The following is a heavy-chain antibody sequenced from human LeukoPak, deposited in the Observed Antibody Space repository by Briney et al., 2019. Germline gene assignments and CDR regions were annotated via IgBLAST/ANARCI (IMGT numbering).Heavy chain of an antibody. CDR2: IYHSGST. CDR1: GGSISSGGYY. D-gene: IGHD3-3*01. V-gene: IGHV4-30-2*01. J-gene: IGHJ4*02. Sequence: PSQTLSLTCTVSGGSISSGGYYWSWIRQPPGKGLEWIGYIYHSGSTYYNPSLKSRVTISVDRSKNQFSLKLSSVTAADTAVYYCARGDPNYDFWSGSIYFDYWGQGTLVTVSS. CDR3: ARGDPNYDFWSGSIYFDY.